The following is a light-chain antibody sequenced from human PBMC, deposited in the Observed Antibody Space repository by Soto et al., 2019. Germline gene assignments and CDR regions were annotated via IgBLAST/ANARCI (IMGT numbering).Light chain of an antibody. Sequence: QSVLTQPAPVSGSPGQSITISCTGTSSDIGGYNSVSWYQLYPGKSPKLLIYEVTHRPSGGSNRSSGSKSGNTASLTISGLQAVDEADYYCSSYSDTNIYVFGTGTKVTVL. CDR3: SSYSDTNIYV. J-gene: IGLJ1*01. V-gene: IGLV2-14*01. CDR2: EVT. CDR1: SSDIGGYNS.